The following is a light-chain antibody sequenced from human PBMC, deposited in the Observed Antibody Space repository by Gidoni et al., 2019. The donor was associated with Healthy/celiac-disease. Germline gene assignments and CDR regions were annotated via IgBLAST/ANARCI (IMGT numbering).Light chain of an antibody. V-gene: IGKV1-39*01. Sequence: DIQMTQTPSPLSASVGDRVTITCRASQSISSSLNWYQQKPGKAPKLLIYAASSLQSGVPSRFSGSGSVTDFTLTISSLQPDDFATYYCQQSYSTPFTFGPGTKVDIK. CDR2: AAS. J-gene: IGKJ3*01. CDR3: QQSYSTPFT. CDR1: QSISSS.